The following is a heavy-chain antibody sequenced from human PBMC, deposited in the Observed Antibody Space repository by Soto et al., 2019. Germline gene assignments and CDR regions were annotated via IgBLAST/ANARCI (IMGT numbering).Heavy chain of an antibody. CDR1: GYTFTGYH. V-gene: IGHV1-2*04. Sequence: ASVKVSCKASGYTFTGYHMHWVRQAPGQGLEWMGWINPNSGGTNYAQKFQGWVTMTRDTSISTAYMELSRLRSDDTAVYYCARDGGSSPEYNWFDPWGQGTLVTVSS. CDR2: INPNSGGT. D-gene: IGHD6-6*01. CDR3: ARDGGSSPEYNWFDP. J-gene: IGHJ5*02.